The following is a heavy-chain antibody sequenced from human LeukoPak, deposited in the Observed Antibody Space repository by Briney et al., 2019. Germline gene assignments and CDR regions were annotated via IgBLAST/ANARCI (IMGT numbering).Heavy chain of an antibody. CDR1: GFTFSIYA. J-gene: IGHJ4*02. D-gene: IGHD4-17*01. Sequence: PGGSLRLSCAASGFTFSIYAMSWARHAPGKGREWVSAISGSGGGTYYADSVKGRFTSSSDNPKNKLYLQMNSLRAEDKAVYYCAKESPTDYGDYQPFGNWGQGTLVTVSS. CDR3: AKESPTDYGDYQPFGN. CDR2: ISGSGGGT. V-gene: IGHV3-23*01.